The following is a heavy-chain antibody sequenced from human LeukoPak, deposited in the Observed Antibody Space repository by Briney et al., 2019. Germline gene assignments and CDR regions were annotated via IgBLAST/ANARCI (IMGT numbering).Heavy chain of an antibody. V-gene: IGHV3-7*01. J-gene: IGHJ4*02. D-gene: IGHD3-3*01. CDR1: GFTLSSFW. CDR2: IKQDGRER. Sequence: PGGSLRLSCAASGFTLSSFWMSWVRQTPGKGLEWVANIKQDGRERYYVDSVKGRFTISRDNAKNSLYLQMNSLRAEDTAVYYCARGLHYDFWSGYPGPIWGQGTLVTVSS. CDR3: ARGLHYDFWSGYPGPI.